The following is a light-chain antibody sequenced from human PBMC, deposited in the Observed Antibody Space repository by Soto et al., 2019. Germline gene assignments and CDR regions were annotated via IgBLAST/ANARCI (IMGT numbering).Light chain of an antibody. J-gene: IGLJ3*02. V-gene: IGLV1-44*01. CDR2: SDD. Sequence: QSVLTQPPSASGTPGQRVTISCSGSSSNIGSNAVSWYQHFPGTAPKVLIYSDDQRPSGVPDRFSGSKSGTSASLAISGLQAEDEADYFCAAWGDSLNTWVFGGGTKLPS. CDR1: SSNIGSNA. CDR3: AAWGDSLNTWV.